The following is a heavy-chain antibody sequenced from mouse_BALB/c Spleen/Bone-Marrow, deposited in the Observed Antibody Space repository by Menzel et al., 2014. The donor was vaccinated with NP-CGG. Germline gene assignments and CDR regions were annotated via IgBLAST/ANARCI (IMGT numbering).Heavy chain of an antibody. Sequence: VQLQQSGPELVKPGSSMKISCKASGYSFTGYTMNWVKQSHGKNLEWIGLINPYNGGTSYNQKFKGKATLTVSKSSSTAYMELLSLTSEDSAVYYCARENDGSSYGFAYWGQGTQVTVAA. V-gene: IGHV1-37*01. CDR3: ARENDGSSYGFAY. CDR2: INPYNGGT. J-gene: IGHJ3*01. D-gene: IGHD1-1*01. CDR1: GYSFTGYT.